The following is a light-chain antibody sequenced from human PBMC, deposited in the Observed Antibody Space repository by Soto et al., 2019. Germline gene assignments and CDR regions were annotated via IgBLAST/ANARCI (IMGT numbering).Light chain of an antibody. J-gene: IGLJ1*01. Sequence: QSALTQPRSVFGSPGQSVTISCTGTSSDVGGYNYVSWYQQHPGKAPKLMIYDVSKRPSGVPDRFSGSKSGNTASLTISGLQAEDEADYYCCSYAGSYTFDVFGTGTKLTVL. CDR2: DVS. CDR3: CSYAGSYTFDV. CDR1: SSDVGGYNY. V-gene: IGLV2-11*01.